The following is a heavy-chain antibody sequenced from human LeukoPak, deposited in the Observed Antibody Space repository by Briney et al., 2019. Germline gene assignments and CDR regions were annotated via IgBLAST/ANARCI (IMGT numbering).Heavy chain of an antibody. CDR2: ISSSSSYT. CDR3: ARGPPKDIVVVPAATPLDY. V-gene: IGHV3-11*05. D-gene: IGHD2-2*01. Sequence: GGSLRLSCAASGFTFSDYYMSWIRQAPGKGLEWVSYISSSSSYTNYADSVKGRFTISRDNAKNSLYLQMNSLRAGDTAVYYCARGPPKDIVVVPAATPLDYWGQGTLVTVSS. CDR1: GFTFSDYY. J-gene: IGHJ4*02.